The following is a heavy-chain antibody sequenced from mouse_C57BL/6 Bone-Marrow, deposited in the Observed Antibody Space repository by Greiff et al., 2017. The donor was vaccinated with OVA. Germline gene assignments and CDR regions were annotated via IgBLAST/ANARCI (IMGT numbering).Heavy chain of an antibody. V-gene: IGHV5-16*01. Sequence: EVKLVESEGGLVQPGSSMKLSCTASGFTFSDYYMAWVRQVPEKGLEWVAHINYDGSSTYYLDSLKSRFIISRENAKNILYLQMSSLKSEDTATYYSARDTQFITTVDWYFDDWGTGTTVTVSS. D-gene: IGHD1-1*01. CDR3: ARDTQFITTVDWYFDD. CDR2: INYDGSST. J-gene: IGHJ1*03. CDR1: GFTFSDYY.